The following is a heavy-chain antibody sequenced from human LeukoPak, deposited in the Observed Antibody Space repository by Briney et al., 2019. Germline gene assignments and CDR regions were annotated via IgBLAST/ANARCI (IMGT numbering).Heavy chain of an antibody. D-gene: IGHD3-3*01. CDR1: GFTFSSYC. V-gene: IGHV3-74*01. CDR3: ASEKIWSSIVDY. CDR2: ITSDGSST. J-gene: IGHJ4*02. Sequence: GGSLRLSCAASGFTFSSYCMHWVRPAPGKGLVWVSRITSDGSSTSYADSVKGRFTISRDNAKNTLYLQMNSLRAKDTAVYYCASEKIWSSIVDYRGQGTLWTLSS.